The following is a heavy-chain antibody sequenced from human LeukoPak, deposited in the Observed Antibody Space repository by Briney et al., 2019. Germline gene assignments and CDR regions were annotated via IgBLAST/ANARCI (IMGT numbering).Heavy chain of an antibody. CDR2: INHSGST. Sequence: SETLSLTCAVYGGSFSGYYWSWIRQPPGKGLEWIGEINHSGSTNYNPSLKSRVTISVDTSRNQFSLKLSSVTAADTAVYYCAREGVSYCSSTSCPLGYWGQGTLVTVSS. V-gene: IGHV4-34*01. J-gene: IGHJ4*02. CDR3: AREGVSYCSSTSCPLGY. CDR1: GGSFSGYY. D-gene: IGHD2-2*01.